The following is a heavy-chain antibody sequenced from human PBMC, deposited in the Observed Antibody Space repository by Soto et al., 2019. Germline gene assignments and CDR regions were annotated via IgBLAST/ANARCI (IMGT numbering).Heavy chain of an antibody. CDR1: GFTFSPYA. CDR2: ISGSGGST. J-gene: IGHJ6*02. V-gene: IGHV3-23*01. CDR3: AKGLRRLLRTQYYYGLDV. D-gene: IGHD3-10*01. Sequence: PWGSLRLSCAASGFTFSPYAMSCGRRAPEKXLEWVCSISGSGGSTHYADSVKGRVTVSRDNAKRALSLQMSSLREEDTATYYCAKGLRRLLRTQYYYGLDVWGPGTTVTDPS.